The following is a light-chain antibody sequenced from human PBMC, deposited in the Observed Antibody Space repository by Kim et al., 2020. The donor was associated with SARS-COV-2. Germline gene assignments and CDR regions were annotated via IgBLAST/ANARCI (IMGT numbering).Light chain of an antibody. CDR3: SSYTSSRTRV. J-gene: IGLJ2*01. V-gene: IGLV2-14*03. CDR2: DVS. Sequence: IAVADTGASSDVGVYNYVSWYQQHPGNAPNLMIYDVSKRPSGVSNRLSGSKSGNTASLTISGLQAEDEGDYYCSSYTSSRTRVFGGGTQLTVL. CDR1: SSDVGVYNY.